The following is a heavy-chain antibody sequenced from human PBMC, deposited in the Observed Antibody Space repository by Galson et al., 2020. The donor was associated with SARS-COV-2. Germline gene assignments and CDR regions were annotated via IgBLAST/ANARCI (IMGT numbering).Heavy chain of an antibody. Sequence: GGSLTLSCAASGFTFSTYSMNWIRQAPGKGLEWVSSISSSRSYIYYAAPVKGRFTISRDNAKNSMYLQMNSLRAEDTAVYYCERDPSCDRDDSSGYYYVDSWYYLDYWGQGTLVTVSS. CDR3: ERDPSCDRDDSSGYYYVDSWYYLDY. CDR2: ISSSRSYI. J-gene: IGHJ4*02. D-gene: IGHD3-22*01. CDR1: GFTFSTYS. V-gene: IGHV3-21*01.